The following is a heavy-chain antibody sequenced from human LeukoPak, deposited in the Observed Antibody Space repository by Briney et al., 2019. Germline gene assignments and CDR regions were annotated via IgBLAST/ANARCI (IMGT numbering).Heavy chain of an antibody. CDR1: GFIFTDYY. CDR2: ISSSSSTI. V-gene: IGHV3-11*04. D-gene: IGHD2-2*03. Sequence: GGSLRLSCAASGFIFTDYYMTWIRQAPGKGLEWVSYISSSSSTIYYADSVKGRFTISRDNAKKSLYLQMNSLRADDTAVYYCARDDWMLSEDHWGQGTLVTVSP. J-gene: IGHJ4*02. CDR3: ARDDWMLSEDH.